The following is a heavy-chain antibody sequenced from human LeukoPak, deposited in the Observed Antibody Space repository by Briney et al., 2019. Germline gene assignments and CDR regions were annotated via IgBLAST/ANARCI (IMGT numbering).Heavy chain of an antibody. CDR3: ARSSIAARRAGDY. CDR1: GFTFSSYW. Sequence: GGSLRLSCAASGFTFSSYWMSWVRQAPGKGLEWVANIKQDGSEKYYVDSVKGRFTISRDNSKNTLYLQMNSLRAEDTAVYYCARSSIAARRAGDYWGQGTLVTVSS. D-gene: IGHD6-25*01. CDR2: IKQDGSEK. J-gene: IGHJ4*02. V-gene: IGHV3-7*01.